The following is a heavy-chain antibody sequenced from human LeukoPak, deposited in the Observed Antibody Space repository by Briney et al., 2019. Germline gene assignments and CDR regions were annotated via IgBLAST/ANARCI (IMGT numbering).Heavy chain of an antibody. CDR3: ARVLRYCSGGNCYSGGLGYMDV. Sequence: GGSLRLSCAASAFTFTSYEMNWVRQAPGKGLEWVSYISSSGSTIYYADSVKGRFTISRDNAKNSLFLQMNSLRAEDTAVYYCARVLRYCSGGNCYSGGLGYMDVWGKGTTVTISS. V-gene: IGHV3-48*03. J-gene: IGHJ6*03. CDR2: ISSSGSTI. D-gene: IGHD2-15*01. CDR1: AFTFTSYE.